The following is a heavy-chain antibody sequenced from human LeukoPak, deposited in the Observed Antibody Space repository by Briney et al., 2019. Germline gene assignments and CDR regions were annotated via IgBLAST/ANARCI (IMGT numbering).Heavy chain of an antibody. V-gene: IGHV1-69*06. Sequence: ASAKVSCKASGGTFSSYAISWVRQAPGQGLEWMGGIIPIFGTANYAQKFQGRVTITADKSTSTAYMELGSLRSEDAAVYYCASLTYYDILTGYSNGPDAFDIWGQGTMVTVSS. CDR1: GGTFSSYA. D-gene: IGHD3-9*01. J-gene: IGHJ3*02. CDR3: ASLTYYDILTGYSNGPDAFDI. CDR2: IIPIFGTA.